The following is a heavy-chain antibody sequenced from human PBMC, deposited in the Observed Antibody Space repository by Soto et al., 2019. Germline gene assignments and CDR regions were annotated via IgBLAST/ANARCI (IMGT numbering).Heavy chain of an antibody. CDR1: GGSISGYY. Sequence: QVQLQESGPGLVKPSETLSLTCTVSGGSISGYYWSWIRQSPGKGLEWIGYVYHTGSTNYNPSLKTRVTISVDTSRNQFSLILFSVTAADTAVYYCARHGIVDTAPSRSGGMDVWGQGTTVTVSS. CDR2: VYHTGST. CDR3: ARHGIVDTAPSRSGGMDV. V-gene: IGHV4-59*01. D-gene: IGHD5-18*01. J-gene: IGHJ6*02.